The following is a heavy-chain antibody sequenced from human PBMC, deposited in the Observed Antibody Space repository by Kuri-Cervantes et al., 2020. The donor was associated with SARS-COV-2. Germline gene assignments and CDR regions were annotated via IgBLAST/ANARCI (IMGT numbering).Heavy chain of an antibody. V-gene: IGHV4-34*01. J-gene: IGHJ6*02. D-gene: IGHD4-11*01. Sequence: SETLSLTCAVYGGSFSGYYWSWIRQPPGKGLEWIGEINHSGSTNYNPSLKSRVTISVDTSKNQFSLKLSSVTAADTAVYYCARARTVTTFYYYYGMDVWGQGTMVTVSS. CDR3: ARARTVTTFYYYYGMDV. CDR1: GGSFSGYY. CDR2: INHSGST.